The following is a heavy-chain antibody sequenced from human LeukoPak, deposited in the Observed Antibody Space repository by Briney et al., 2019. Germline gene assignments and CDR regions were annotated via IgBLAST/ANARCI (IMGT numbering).Heavy chain of an antibody. Sequence: SETLSLTCTVSGYSISSGYYWGWIRQPPGKGLEWIGSIYHSGSTYYNPSLKSRVTISVDTSKNQFSLKLSSVTAADTAVYYCARRSIAVAGYFPWGQGTLVTVSS. CDR3: ARRSIAVAGYFP. D-gene: IGHD6-19*01. CDR1: GYSISSGYY. CDR2: IYHSGST. J-gene: IGHJ5*02. V-gene: IGHV4-38-2*02.